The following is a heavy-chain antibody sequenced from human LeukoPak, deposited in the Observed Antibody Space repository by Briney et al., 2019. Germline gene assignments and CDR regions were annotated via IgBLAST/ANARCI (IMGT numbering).Heavy chain of an antibody. CDR1: GFTFSSYA. Sequence: SGGSLRLSCAASGFTFSSYAMSWVRQAPGKGLEWVSAISGCGGSTYYADSVKGRFTISRDNSKNTLYLQMNSLRAEDTAVYYCAKAAVVATILDFDYWGQGTLVTVSS. V-gene: IGHV3-23*01. CDR2: ISGCGGST. CDR3: AKAAVVATILDFDY. D-gene: IGHD5-12*01. J-gene: IGHJ4*02.